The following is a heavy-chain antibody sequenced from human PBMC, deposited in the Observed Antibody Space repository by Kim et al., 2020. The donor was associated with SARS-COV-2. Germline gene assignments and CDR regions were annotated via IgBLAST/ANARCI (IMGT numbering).Heavy chain of an antibody. CDR3: ARSLSSSAAFDY. CDR1: GGSISSGGYY. V-gene: IGHV4-31*03. Sequence: SETLSLTCTVSGGSISSGGYYWSWIRQHPGKGLEWIGYIYYSGSTYYNPSLKSRVTISVDTSKNQFSLKLSSVTAADTAVYYCARSLSSSAAFDYWGQGTLVTVSS. CDR2: IYYSGST. D-gene: IGHD6-6*01. J-gene: IGHJ4*02.